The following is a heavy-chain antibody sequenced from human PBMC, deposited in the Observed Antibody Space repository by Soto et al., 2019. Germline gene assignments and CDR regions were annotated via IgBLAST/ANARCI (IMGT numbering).Heavy chain of an antibody. CDR1: GFTFSDFA. D-gene: IGHD1-1*01. Sequence: PGGSLRLSCAASGFTFSDFAISWVRQAPGKGLEWVSVVTGSGHSDYYADFAKGRFIISRDNSKNRVYLHMNSLSAEDTALYYCAKASPSLLTTRIDEYLPNWGQGTLVTVSS. V-gene: IGHV3-23*01. CDR2: VTGSGHSD. CDR3: AKASPSLLTTRIDEYLPN. J-gene: IGHJ1*01.